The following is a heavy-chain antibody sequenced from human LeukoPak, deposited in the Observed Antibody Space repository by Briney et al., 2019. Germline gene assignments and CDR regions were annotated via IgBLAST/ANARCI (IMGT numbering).Heavy chain of an antibody. Sequence: GGSLRLSCAASGFTFSSYGMHWVRQAPGKGLEWVAVIWYDGSNKYYADSVKGRFTISRDNSKNTLYLQMNSLRAEDTAVYYCARNRYSGYEVPYYFDYWGQGTLVTVSS. J-gene: IGHJ4*02. CDR3: ARNRYSGYEVPYYFDY. D-gene: IGHD5-12*01. CDR2: IWYDGSNK. V-gene: IGHV3-33*01. CDR1: GFTFSSYG.